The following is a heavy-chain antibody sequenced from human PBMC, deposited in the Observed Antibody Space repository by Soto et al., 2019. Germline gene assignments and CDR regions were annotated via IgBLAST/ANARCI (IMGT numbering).Heavy chain of an antibody. CDR3: ARKVVGSTSRPDYWYFDL. D-gene: IGHD2-21*01. J-gene: IGHJ2*01. CDR2: ISGGGDAT. V-gene: IGHV3-23*01. Sequence: VQLLESGGDSVQPGGSVRLSCAGSGFTFINYAMNWVLQAPGKGLEWVSTISGGGDATFFADSVRGRFTFSRDNSKNTVTLQMKSLGVDDTAVDYCARKVVGSTSRPDYWYFDLWGRGTLVTVSS. CDR1: GFTFINYA.